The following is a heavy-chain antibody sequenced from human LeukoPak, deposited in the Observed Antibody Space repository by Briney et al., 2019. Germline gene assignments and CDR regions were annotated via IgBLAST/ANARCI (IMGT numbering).Heavy chain of an antibody. CDR2: IYTSGST. D-gene: IGHD3-22*01. J-gene: IGHJ4*02. V-gene: IGHV4-61*09. Sequence: PSETLSLTCTVSGGSISSGSYYWSWIRQPAGKGLEWIGHIYTSGSTNYNPSLKSRVTISVDTSKNQFSLKLSSVTAADTAVYYCAKAGEGGYYYEIKHFDYWGQGTLVTVSS. CDR1: GGSISSGSYY. CDR3: AKAGEGGYYYEIKHFDY.